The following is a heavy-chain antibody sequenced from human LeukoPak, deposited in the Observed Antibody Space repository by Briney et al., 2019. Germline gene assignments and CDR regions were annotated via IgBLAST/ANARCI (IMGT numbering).Heavy chain of an antibody. D-gene: IGHD2-2*03. V-gene: IGHV1-2*04. Sequence: ASVKVSCKASGYTFTGYYMHWVRQAPGQGLEWMGWINPNSGGTNYAQKFQGWVTMTRDTSISTAYMELSRLRPDDTAVYYCARMGIVVVPAATYYYYYGMDVWGQGTTVTVSS. J-gene: IGHJ6*02. CDR3: ARMGIVVVPAATYYYYYGMDV. CDR2: INPNSGGT. CDR1: GYTFTGYY.